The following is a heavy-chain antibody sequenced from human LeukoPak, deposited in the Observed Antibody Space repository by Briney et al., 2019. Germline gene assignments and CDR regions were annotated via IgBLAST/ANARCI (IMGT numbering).Heavy chain of an antibody. V-gene: IGHV3-30*02. Sequence: GSLRLSCVVSGFTFTSYGVHWVRQAPGKGLEWVAFIRHDGSYKDYADSVKGRFTISRDNSKNTLYLQMNSLRAEDTAVYYCAKGRGLELLYYYYMDVWGKGTTVTVSS. CDR3: AKGRGLELLYYYYMDV. CDR1: GFTFTSYG. D-gene: IGHD1-7*01. CDR2: IRHDGSYK. J-gene: IGHJ6*03.